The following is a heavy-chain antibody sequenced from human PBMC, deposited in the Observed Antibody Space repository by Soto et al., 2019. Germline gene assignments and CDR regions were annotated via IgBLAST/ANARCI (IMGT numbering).Heavy chain of an antibody. Sequence: GGSLRLSCAASGFTFSSYAMSWVRQAPGKGLEWVSAISGSGGSTYYADSVKGRFTISRDNSKNTLYLQMNSLRAEDTAVYYCAKDPFDYRMQTYYGMDVWGQGTTVTVSS. D-gene: IGHD4-4*01. CDR1: GFTFSSYA. CDR3: AKDPFDYRMQTYYGMDV. J-gene: IGHJ6*02. CDR2: ISGSGGST. V-gene: IGHV3-23*01.